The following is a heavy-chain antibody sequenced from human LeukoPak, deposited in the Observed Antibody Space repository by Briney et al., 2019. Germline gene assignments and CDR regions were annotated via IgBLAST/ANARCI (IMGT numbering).Heavy chain of an antibody. CDR1: GGSISSDH. CDR2: IYNTGHT. D-gene: IGHD2-15*01. Sequence: SETLSLTCIVSGGSISSDHWSWIRQPPGKGLEWIGYIYNTGHTNYNPSLKSRVTMSMDTSKNQFSLKLRSVTAADTAVYYCARERGDIVVVVAATTYYFDYWGQGTLVTVSS. CDR3: ARERGDIVVVVAATTYYFDY. V-gene: IGHV4-59*12. J-gene: IGHJ4*02.